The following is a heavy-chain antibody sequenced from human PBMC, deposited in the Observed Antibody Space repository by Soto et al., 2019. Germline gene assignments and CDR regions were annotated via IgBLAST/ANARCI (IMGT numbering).Heavy chain of an antibody. Sequence: GGSLRLSCAASGFTFSNDAMSWVRQAPGKGLEWVSTISGRGGNTYYADSVKGRFTISRDNSRNTLYLQMDSLRVEDSAVYSCARAGCSGGTCYLYYFDYWGQGALVTVSS. V-gene: IGHV3-23*01. J-gene: IGHJ4*02. D-gene: IGHD2-15*01. CDR2: ISGRGGNT. CDR3: ARAGCSGGTCYLYYFDY. CDR1: GFTFSNDA.